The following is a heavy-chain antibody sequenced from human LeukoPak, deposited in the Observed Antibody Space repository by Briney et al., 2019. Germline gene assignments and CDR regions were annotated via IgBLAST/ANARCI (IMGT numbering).Heavy chain of an antibody. V-gene: IGHV1-8*03. Sequence: ASVKVSCKTSGYTFTNYDINWVRQATGQGLEWMGWMNPNSGDTGYAQKFQGRVTITRDTSISTAYMELSSLRSEDTAVYYCARDGDYYGSGNFDYWGQGTLVTVSS. CDR2: MNPNSGDT. J-gene: IGHJ4*02. CDR3: ARDGDYYGSGNFDY. CDR1: GYTFTNYD. D-gene: IGHD3-10*01.